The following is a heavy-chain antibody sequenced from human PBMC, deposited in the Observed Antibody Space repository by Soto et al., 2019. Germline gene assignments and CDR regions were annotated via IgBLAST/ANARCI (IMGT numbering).Heavy chain of an antibody. CDR2: IRSKANSYAT. Sequence: EVQLVESGGGLVKPGGSLRLSCAASGFTFSGSAMHWVRQASGKGLEWVGRIRSKANSYATAYAASVKGRFTISRDDSKNTAYLQMNSLKTEDTAVYYCTNYLSYCSSTSCYSWFDPWGQGTLVTVSS. J-gene: IGHJ5*02. CDR1: GFTFSGSA. CDR3: TNYLSYCSSTSCYSWFDP. V-gene: IGHV3-73*01. D-gene: IGHD2-2*01.